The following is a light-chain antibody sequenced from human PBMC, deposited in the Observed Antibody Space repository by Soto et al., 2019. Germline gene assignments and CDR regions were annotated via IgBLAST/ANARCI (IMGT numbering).Light chain of an antibody. V-gene: IGLV1-47*01. CDR2: RND. CDR3: AAWDGSLSAWV. CDR1: TSNIGYNF. Sequence: QSVLTQPPSTTGTPGQRVTISCSGRTSNIGYNFVYWYQHLPGTAPKLLIYRNDERPSGVPDRFSGSKSGTSASLAISGLRSEDEADYYCAAWDGSLSAWVFGGGTQLTV. J-gene: IGLJ3*02.